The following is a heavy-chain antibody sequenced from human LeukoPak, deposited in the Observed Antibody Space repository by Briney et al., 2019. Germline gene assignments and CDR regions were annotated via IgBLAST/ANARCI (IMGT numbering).Heavy chain of an antibody. CDR1: GYSINSGHY. CDR2: IYYSGNT. CDR3: ARQMAYYDFWSGYYYYFDY. J-gene: IGHJ4*02. Sequence: SETLSLTCTVSGYSINSGHYWGWIRQPPGKRLEWIGSIYYSGNTYYNPTLKSRITISVDTSKNQFSLKLSSVTAADTAVYYCARQMAYYDFWSGYYYYFDYWGQGTLVTVSS. D-gene: IGHD3-3*01. V-gene: IGHV4-38-2*02.